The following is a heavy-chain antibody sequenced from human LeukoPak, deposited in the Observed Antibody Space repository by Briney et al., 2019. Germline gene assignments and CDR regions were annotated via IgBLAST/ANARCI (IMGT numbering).Heavy chain of an antibody. CDR2: IYYSGST. V-gene: IGHV4-59*08. CDR1: VGSMSPYH. J-gene: IGHJ4*02. Sequence: PSETLSLTCTVSVGSMSPYHWGWIRQPPGKGLEWTGYIYYSGSTNYSPSFTSRVTISVDTSMNQFSLKLSSVPAADTAIYYCARAVSGRFDYWGQGTLVTVSA. CDR3: ARAVSGRFDY. D-gene: IGHD6-19*01.